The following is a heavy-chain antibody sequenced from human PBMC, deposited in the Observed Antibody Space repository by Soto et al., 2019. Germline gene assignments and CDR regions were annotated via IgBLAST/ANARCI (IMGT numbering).Heavy chain of an antibody. D-gene: IGHD4-17*01. CDR2: RRYSGSS. J-gene: IGHJ3*02. CDR3: AIPEGDPRHFGDYGRSGWGAFDI. Sequence: QVQLQESGPGLVKPSRTLTLTCTVSGGFVDSGGYYWTWIRHLPGKGMEWIGSRRYSGSSYYNPCLESWVTMSFDTSKSNFSLKLSSVTAADTAGYYCAIPEGDPRHFGDYGRSGWGAFDIWGQGRMVTVSS. V-gene: IGHV4-31*03. CDR1: GGFVDSGGYY.